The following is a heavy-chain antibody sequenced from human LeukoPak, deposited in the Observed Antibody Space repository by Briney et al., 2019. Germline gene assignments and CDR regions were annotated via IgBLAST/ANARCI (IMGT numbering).Heavy chain of an antibody. D-gene: IGHD6-13*01. CDR1: GYSINSGYY. V-gene: IGHV4-38-2*02. Sequence: SETLSLTCTVSGYSINSGYYWGWIRQPPGKGLAWIGSIYHSGSTYYNPSLKSRVTISVDKSKNQFSLKLSSVTAADTAVYYCARRSSSSWYAVDYWGQGTLVTVSS. J-gene: IGHJ4*02. CDR2: IYHSGST. CDR3: ARRSSSSWYAVDY.